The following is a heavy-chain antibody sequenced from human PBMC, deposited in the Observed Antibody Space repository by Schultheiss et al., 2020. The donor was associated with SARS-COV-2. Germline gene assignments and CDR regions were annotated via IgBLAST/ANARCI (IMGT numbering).Heavy chain of an antibody. CDR1: GGSISSGGYY. J-gene: IGHJ5*02. D-gene: IGHD6-19*01. CDR2: IYYSGST. CDR3: ARGPSSSGWRRGAWFDP. V-gene: IGHV4-31*03. Sequence: SETLSLTCTVSGGSISSGGYYWSWIRQHPGKGLEWIGYIYYSGSTYYNPSLKSRVTISVDTSKNQFSLKLSSVTAADTAVYYCARGPSSSGWRRGAWFDPWGQGTLVTVSS.